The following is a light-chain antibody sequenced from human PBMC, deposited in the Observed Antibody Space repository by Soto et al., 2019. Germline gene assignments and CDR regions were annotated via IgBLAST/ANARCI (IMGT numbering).Light chain of an antibody. J-gene: IGKJ1*01. CDR2: SAS. CDR3: QQYGRSPTT. CDR1: QSVSSSY. Sequence: ETVMTQSPATLSVSPGERATLSCRASQSVSSSYLAWYQQKPGQAPRLLIYSASSRATGIPDRFSGSGSGTDFTLTISRLEPEDFAVYYCQQYGRSPTTFGQGTKVDIK. V-gene: IGKV3-20*01.